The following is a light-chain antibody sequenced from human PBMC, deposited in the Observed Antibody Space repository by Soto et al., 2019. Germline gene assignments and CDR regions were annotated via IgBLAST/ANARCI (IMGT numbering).Light chain of an antibody. CDR3: QYYDSSLSAL. CDR2: GNS. Sequence: QSVLTQPPSVSGAPGQRVTISCTGSSSNIGAGYDVHWYQQLPGTAPKLLIYGNSNRPSGVPDRFSGSKSGTSASLAITGLQADDEDYYYCQYYDSSLSALFGGGTQLTVL. J-gene: IGLJ3*02. V-gene: IGLV1-40*01. CDR1: SSNIGAGYD.